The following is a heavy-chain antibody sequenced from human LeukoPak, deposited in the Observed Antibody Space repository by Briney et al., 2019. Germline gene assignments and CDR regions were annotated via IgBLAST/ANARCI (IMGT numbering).Heavy chain of an antibody. J-gene: IGHJ6*02. CDR1: GYTFANYY. D-gene: IGHD4-4*01. Sequence: GASVKVSCKASGYTFANYYIHWVRQAPGQGLEWMGLINPSGGSTSYAQKFQGRVTTTRDTSPSTVYMQLSSLRSEDTAVYYCASTVTRRYYGMDVWGQGTTVTVSS. V-gene: IGHV1-46*01. CDR2: INPSGGST. CDR3: ASTVTRRYYGMDV.